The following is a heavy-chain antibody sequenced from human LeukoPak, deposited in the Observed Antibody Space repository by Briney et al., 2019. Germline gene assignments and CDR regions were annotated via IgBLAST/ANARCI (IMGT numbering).Heavy chain of an antibody. D-gene: IGHD4/OR15-4a*01. CDR1: GFTFSTFA. V-gene: IGHV3-30*02. CDR3: AKGYGDLVAFNI. J-gene: IGHJ3*02. Sequence: PGGSLRLSCAASGFTFSTFAMTWVRQAPGKGLEWVAFIRYDGNNKGYADSVKGRFTISRDNSKNTLYLQMNSLRVEDTAVYYCAKGYGDLVAFNIWGQGTMVTVSS. CDR2: IRYDGNNK.